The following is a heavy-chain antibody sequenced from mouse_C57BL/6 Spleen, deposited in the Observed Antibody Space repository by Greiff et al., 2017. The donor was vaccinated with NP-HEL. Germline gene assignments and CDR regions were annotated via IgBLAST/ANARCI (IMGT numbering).Heavy chain of an antibody. CDR2: IYPGDGDT. V-gene: IGHV1-82*01. CDR3: AREELRGAWFAY. D-gene: IGHD1-1*01. CDR1: GYAFSSSW. Sequence: VQLQQSGPELVKPGASVKISCKASGYAFSSSWMNWVKQRPGKRLEWIGRIYPGDGDTNYNGKFKGKATLTADKSSSTAYMQLSSLTSEDSAVYFCAREELRGAWFAYWGQGTLVTVSA. J-gene: IGHJ3*01.